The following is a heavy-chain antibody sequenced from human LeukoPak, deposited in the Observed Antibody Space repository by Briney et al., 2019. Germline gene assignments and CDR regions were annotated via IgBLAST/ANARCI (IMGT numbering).Heavy chain of an antibody. J-gene: IGHJ3*02. CDR2: INPVGGGT. V-gene: IGHV1-2*02. D-gene: IGHD2-2*02. CDR3: ARERGYCASSSCYTSDAFDI. CDR1: GYTFTGYH. Sequence: ASVKVSCKASGYTFTGYHIHWVRQAPGHGLEWMGWINPVGGGTIYAQSFQGRVTMTRDTSITTAFMELTRLRSDDTAIYYCARERGYCASSSCYTSDAFDIWGQGTMVTVSS.